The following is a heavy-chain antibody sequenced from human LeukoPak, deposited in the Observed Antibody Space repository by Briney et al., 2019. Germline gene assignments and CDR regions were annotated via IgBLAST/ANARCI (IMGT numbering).Heavy chain of an antibody. Sequence: TSETLSLTCTVSGGSISSYYWSWIRQPPGEGLEWIGYLYYSGSTNYNPSLKSRVTISVDTSKNQLSLKLSSVTAADTAVYYCEVLGNYALNYWGQGTLVTVSS. CDR2: LYYSGST. CDR3: EVLGNYALNY. V-gene: IGHV4-59*13. CDR1: GGSISSYY. D-gene: IGHD1-7*01. J-gene: IGHJ4*02.